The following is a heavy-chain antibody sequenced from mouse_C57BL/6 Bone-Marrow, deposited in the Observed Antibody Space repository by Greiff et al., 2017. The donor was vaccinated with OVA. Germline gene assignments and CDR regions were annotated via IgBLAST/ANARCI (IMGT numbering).Heavy chain of an antibody. CDR1: GYTFTSYW. J-gene: IGHJ3*01. CDR2: IDPSDSYT. Sequence: VQLQQPGAELVRPGTSVKLSCKASGYTFTSYWMHWVKQRPGQGLEWIGAIDPSDSYTNYNQKFKGKATLTVDTSSSTAYMQLSSLTSEDAAGYYCASPGRGLAYWGQGTLVTVSA. V-gene: IGHV1-59*01. CDR3: ASPGRGLAY.